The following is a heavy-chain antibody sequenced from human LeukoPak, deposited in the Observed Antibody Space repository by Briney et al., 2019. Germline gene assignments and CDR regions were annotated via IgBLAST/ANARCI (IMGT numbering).Heavy chain of an antibody. V-gene: IGHV3-23*01. CDR1: GFTFSSYA. CDR2: ISGSGGST. J-gene: IGHJ4*02. Sequence: GGSLRLSGAASGFTFSSYAMSWVRQAPGKGLEWVSAISGSGGSTYYADSVKGRFTISRDNSKNTLYLQMNSLRAEDTAVYYCAKGKWFGELLFDYWGQGTLVTVSS. D-gene: IGHD3-10*01. CDR3: AKGKWFGELLFDY.